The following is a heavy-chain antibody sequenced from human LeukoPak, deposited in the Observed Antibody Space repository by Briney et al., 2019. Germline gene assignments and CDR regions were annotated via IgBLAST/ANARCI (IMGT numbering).Heavy chain of an antibody. J-gene: IGHJ6*02. CDR2: IIPIFGTA. D-gene: IGHD6-25*01. V-gene: IGHV1-69*13. Sequence: SVKVSCKASGGTFSSYAISWVRQAPGQGLEWMGGIIPIFGTANYAQKFQGRVTITADESTSTAYMELSSLRSEDTAVYYCARDRSGSFGMDVWGQGTTVTVSS. CDR3: ARDRSGSFGMDV. CDR1: GGTFSSYA.